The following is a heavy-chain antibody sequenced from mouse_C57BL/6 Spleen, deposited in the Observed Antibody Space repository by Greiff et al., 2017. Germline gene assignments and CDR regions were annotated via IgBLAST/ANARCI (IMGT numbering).Heavy chain of an antibody. J-gene: IGHJ2*01. CDR2: INYDGSST. Sequence: DVKLVESEGGLVQPGSSMKLSCTASGFTFSDYYMAWVRQVPEKGLEWVANINYDGSSTYYLDSLKSRFIISRDNAKNILYLQMSSLKSEDTATYYCARDRATGIDYWGQGTTLTVSS. CDR3: ARDRATGIDY. CDR1: GFTFSDYY. V-gene: IGHV5-16*01. D-gene: IGHD4-1*02.